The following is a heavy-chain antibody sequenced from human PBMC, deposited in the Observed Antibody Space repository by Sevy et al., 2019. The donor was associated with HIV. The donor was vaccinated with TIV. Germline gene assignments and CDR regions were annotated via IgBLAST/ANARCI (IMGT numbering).Heavy chain of an antibody. Sequence: SETLSLTCTVSGGSISSGGYYWSWIRQHPGKGLEWNAYIYYSGSTYYNPSLKSRVTISVDTSKNQFSLKLSSVTAADTAVYYCARAQTYDFWSGYSWCYFDYWGQGTLVTVSS. D-gene: IGHD3-3*01. CDR3: ARAQTYDFWSGYSWCYFDY. CDR1: GGSISSGGYY. CDR2: IYYSGST. V-gene: IGHV4-31*03. J-gene: IGHJ4*02.